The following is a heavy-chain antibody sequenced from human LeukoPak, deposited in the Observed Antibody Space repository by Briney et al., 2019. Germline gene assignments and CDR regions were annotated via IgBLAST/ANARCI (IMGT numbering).Heavy chain of an antibody. CDR3: AKARLWFGELSSD. CDR1: GFIFSNYG. V-gene: IGHV3-30*18. CDR2: ISYDGNNK. Sequence: GRSLRLSCAASGFIFSNYGMHWVRQAPGKGLEWEAVISYDGNNKYYGDSVKGRFTISRDNSKNTVYLQMNSLRTEDTAVYYCAKARLWFGELSSDWGQGTLVTVSS. J-gene: IGHJ4*02. D-gene: IGHD3-10*01.